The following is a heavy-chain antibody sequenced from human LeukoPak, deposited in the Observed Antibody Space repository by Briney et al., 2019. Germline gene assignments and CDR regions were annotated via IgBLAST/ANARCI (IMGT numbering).Heavy chain of an antibody. CDR3: TRDQGAVTVRLYFDY. J-gene: IGHJ4*02. D-gene: IGHD4-11*01. CDR1: GFTFSSYA. CDR2: ISGTGGTT. Sequence: GGSLRLSCAASGFTFSSYAMSWVRQAPGRGLEWVSGISGTGGTTYYADSVKGRFTISRDNSKSTLYLQMNSLRAEDTAEYYCTRDQGAVTVRLYFDYWGQGTLVTVSS. V-gene: IGHV3-23*01.